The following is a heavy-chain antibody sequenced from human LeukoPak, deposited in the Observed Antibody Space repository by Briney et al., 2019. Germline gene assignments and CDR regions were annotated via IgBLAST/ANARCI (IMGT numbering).Heavy chain of an antibody. Sequence: GGSLRLSCEASGFTFISYWMSWVRQAPGKGLEWVANIKQDGSKKYYVDSVKGRFTISRDNAKNSLYLQMNSLRVEDTAVYYCARDRGWSWDYWGQGTLLTVSS. D-gene: IGHD2-15*01. J-gene: IGHJ4*02. CDR2: IKQDGSKK. CDR3: ARDRGWSWDY. CDR1: GFTFISYW. V-gene: IGHV3-7*01.